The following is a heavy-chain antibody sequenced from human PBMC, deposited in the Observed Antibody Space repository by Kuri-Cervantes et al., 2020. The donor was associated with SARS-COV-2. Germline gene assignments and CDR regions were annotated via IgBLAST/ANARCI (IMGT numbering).Heavy chain of an antibody. J-gene: IGHJ3*02. CDR2: ISSSSSYI. V-gene: IGHV3-11*06. Sequence: LSLTCAASGFTFSDYYMSWIRQAPGKGLEWVSYISSSSSYIYYADSVKGRFTISRDNAKNSLYLQMNSLRAEDTAVYYCAGQLLYYYDSSGYPDAFDIWGQGTMVTVSS. CDR1: GFTFSDYY. D-gene: IGHD3-22*01. CDR3: AGQLLYYYDSSGYPDAFDI.